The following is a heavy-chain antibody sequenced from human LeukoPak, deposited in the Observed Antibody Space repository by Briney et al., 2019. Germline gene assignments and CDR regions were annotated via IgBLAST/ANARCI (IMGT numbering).Heavy chain of an antibody. V-gene: IGHV4-34*01. D-gene: IGHD3-10*01. J-gene: IGHJ5*02. CDR2: INHSGST. CDR1: GGSFSGYY. Sequence: SETLSLTCAVYGGSFSGYYWSWIRQPPGKGLEWIGGINHSGSTNYNPSLKSRVTISVDTSKNQFSLKLSSVTAADTAVYYCARQVDYYGSGADWFDPWGQGTLVTVSS. CDR3: ARQVDYYGSGADWFDP.